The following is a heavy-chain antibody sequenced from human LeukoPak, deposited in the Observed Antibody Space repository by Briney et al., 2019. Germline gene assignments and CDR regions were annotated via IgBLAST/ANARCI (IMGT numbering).Heavy chain of an antibody. CDR1: GFTFSSFA. D-gene: IGHD5-18*01. CDR3: ANVQLWLNYFDY. Sequence: GGSPRLSCASSGFTFSSFAMSWVRQAPGKRLPLASAFSGSGGSTYYADSVKGRFTISRDNSKNTLYLQMNSLRADDTAVYYCANVQLWLNYFDYWGQGTLVTVSS. CDR2: FSGSGGST. J-gene: IGHJ4*02. V-gene: IGHV3-23*01.